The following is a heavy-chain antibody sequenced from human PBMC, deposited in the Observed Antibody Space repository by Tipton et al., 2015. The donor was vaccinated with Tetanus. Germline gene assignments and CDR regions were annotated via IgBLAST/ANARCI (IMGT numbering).Heavy chain of an antibody. J-gene: IGHJ5*01. D-gene: IGHD3-16*01. CDR1: GFSFSNYR. Sequence: SLRLSCAVSGFSFSNYRMNWVRQAPGKGLEWISSISSTSSYKDYADSVKGRFTISRDNAKNTLYLQMNNLRAEDTAVYYCPRDPSKIYYVPDNWFAPWGQGTLVIVSS. CDR2: ISSTSSYK. V-gene: IGHV3-21*01. CDR3: PRDPSKIYYVPDNWFAP.